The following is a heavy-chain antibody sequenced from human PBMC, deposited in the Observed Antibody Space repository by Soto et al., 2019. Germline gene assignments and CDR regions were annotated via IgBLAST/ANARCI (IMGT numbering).Heavy chain of an antibody. CDR3: AGSSGYYGPGSSYYYFDS. Sequence: PSETLSLTXNVSGGAVNSGGYYWSWIRQHPGKGLEWIGYVYYSGSTYYNPSLRSRLTISIDTSTNQFSLKLGSVTAADTAVYYCAGSSGYYGPGSSYYYFDSWGQGTLVTVSS. D-gene: IGHD3-10*01. CDR2: VYYSGST. CDR1: GGAVNSGGYY. J-gene: IGHJ4*02. V-gene: IGHV4-31*02.